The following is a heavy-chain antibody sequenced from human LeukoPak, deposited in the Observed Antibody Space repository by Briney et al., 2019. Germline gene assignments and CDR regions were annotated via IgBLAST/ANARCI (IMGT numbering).Heavy chain of an antibody. V-gene: IGHV5-51*01. CDR1: GYSFANYW. CDR2: IYPGDSDT. CDR3: VLSTMIPPYYFDY. J-gene: IGHJ4*02. Sequence: PGESLKISCKGSGYSFANYWIAWVRQMPGKGLEWLGIIYPGDSDTRYSPSFQGQVTISADKSITTAYLQWSSLKASDTAMYYCVLSTMIPPYYFDYWGQGTLVTVTS. D-gene: IGHD3-22*01.